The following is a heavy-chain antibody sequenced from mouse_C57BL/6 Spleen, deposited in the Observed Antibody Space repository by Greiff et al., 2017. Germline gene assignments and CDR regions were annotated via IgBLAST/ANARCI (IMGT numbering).Heavy chain of an antibody. Sequence: QQSCKASGYTFTSYWMDWVKQRPGQGLEWIGNIYPSDSETHYNQKFKDKATLTVDKSSSTAYMQLSSLTSEDSAVYYCASRIYDGYYVWGQGTTLTVSS. J-gene: IGHJ2*01. CDR2: IYPSDSET. V-gene: IGHV1-61*01. CDR3: ASRIYDGYYV. CDR1: GYTFTSYW. D-gene: IGHD2-3*01.